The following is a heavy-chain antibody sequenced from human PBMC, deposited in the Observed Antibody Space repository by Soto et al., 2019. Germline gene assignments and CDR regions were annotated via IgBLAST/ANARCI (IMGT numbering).Heavy chain of an antibody. J-gene: IGHJ6*02. Sequence: EVQLVESGGGLVQPGGSLRLSCAASGFTVSSNYMSWVHQAPGKGLEWVSVIYSGGSTYYADSVKGRFTISRDNSKNTLYLQMNSLRAEDTAVYYCARDLYPLIAVAGTSYNEDYYYGMDVWGQGTTVTVSS. CDR3: ARDLYPLIAVAGTSYNEDYYYGMDV. CDR1: GFTVSSNY. V-gene: IGHV3-66*01. D-gene: IGHD6-19*01. CDR2: IYSGGST.